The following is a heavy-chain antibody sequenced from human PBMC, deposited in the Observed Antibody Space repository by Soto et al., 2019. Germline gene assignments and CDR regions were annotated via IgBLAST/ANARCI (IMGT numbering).Heavy chain of an antibody. CDR1: GFTFSSYE. Sequence: ESGGGLVQPGGSLRLSCAASGFTFSSYEMNWVRQAPGKGLEWVSYISSSGSTRYYADSVKGRFTISRDNAKNSLYLQMNSLRAEDTAVYYCARAHCGGDCVLDYWGQGTLVTVSS. D-gene: IGHD2-21*02. J-gene: IGHJ4*02. V-gene: IGHV3-48*03. CDR2: ISSSGSTR. CDR3: ARAHCGGDCVLDY.